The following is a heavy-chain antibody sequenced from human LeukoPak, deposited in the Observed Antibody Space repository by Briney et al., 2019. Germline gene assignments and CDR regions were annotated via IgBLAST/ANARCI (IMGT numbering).Heavy chain of an antibody. CDR3: ARTQPFETGDGYFDY. CDR1: GYIFTNYF. V-gene: IGHV1-46*01. CDR2: INPSGVST. J-gene: IGHJ4*02. D-gene: IGHD2-21*01. Sequence: VASVKVSCKASGYIFTNYFMHWVRQAPGQGLEWMGIINPSGVSTNYAQKFQGRVTMTRDTSTSTVYMELSSLRSEDTAVYYCARTQPFETGDGYFDYWGQGTLVTVSS.